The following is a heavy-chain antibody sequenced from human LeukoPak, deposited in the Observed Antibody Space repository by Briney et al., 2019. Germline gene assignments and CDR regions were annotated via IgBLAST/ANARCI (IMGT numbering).Heavy chain of an antibody. J-gene: IGHJ4*02. Sequence: GGSLRLSCAASGFTFSSYPMTWVRQAPGEGLEWVSTISGSGDTSLYADSVKGRFTISRDSSRNILYLQMNSLTAEDTTVYYCVKAPLRGYYFWSGLSSFDCWGQGTLVTVSS. CDR3: VKAPLRGYYFWSGLSSFDC. CDR1: GFTFSSYP. V-gene: IGHV3-23*01. D-gene: IGHD3-3*01. CDR2: ISGSGDTS.